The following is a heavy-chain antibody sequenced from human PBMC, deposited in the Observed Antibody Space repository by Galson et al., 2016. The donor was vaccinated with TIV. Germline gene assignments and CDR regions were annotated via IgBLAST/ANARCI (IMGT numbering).Heavy chain of an antibody. V-gene: IGHV3-23*01. Sequence: SLRLSCAASGFTFNNYAMSWVRQAPGKGLEWVSGISGSGGVTYFADSVKGRFTISRDNSKNTLYLQLNSLRAEDTAVYYCAKRINYGGDAFENWGQGTTVTVSS. J-gene: IGHJ3*02. CDR2: ISGSGGVT. CDR1: GFTFNNYA. CDR3: AKRINYGGDAFEN. D-gene: IGHD4-23*01.